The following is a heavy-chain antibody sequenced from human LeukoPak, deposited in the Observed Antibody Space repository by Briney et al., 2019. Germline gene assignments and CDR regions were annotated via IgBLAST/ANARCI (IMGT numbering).Heavy chain of an antibody. CDR1: GYTFTSYD. CDR3: ARLASSSWPLYYYYGMDV. CDR2: MNPNSANT. D-gene: IGHD6-13*01. Sequence: ASVKVSCKASGYTFTSYDINWVRQATGQGLEWIGWMNPNSANTGYAQKFQGRVTMTRNTSISTAYMELSSLRSEDTAVYYCARLASSSWPLYYYYGMDVWGQGTTVTVSS. V-gene: IGHV1-8*01. J-gene: IGHJ6*02.